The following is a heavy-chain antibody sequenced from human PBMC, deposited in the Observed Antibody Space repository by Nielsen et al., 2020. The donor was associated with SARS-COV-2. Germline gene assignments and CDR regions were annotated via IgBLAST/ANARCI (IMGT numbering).Heavy chain of an antibody. Sequence: GESLKISCAASGFTFSDYYMSWIRQAPGKGLEWVSNISSSSTYTNYVDSVKGRFTISRDNAKNSLYLQMNSLRAEDTAVYYCARDEVQGVVPAAEAAFDIWGQGTMVTVSS. CDR1: GFTFSDYY. CDR3: ARDEVQGVVPAAEAAFDI. D-gene: IGHD2-2*01. CDR2: ISSSSTYT. J-gene: IGHJ3*02. V-gene: IGHV3-11*06.